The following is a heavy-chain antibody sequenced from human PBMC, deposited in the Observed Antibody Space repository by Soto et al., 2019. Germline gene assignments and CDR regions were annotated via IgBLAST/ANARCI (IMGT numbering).Heavy chain of an antibody. CDR3: TTSDHENYDFWSGDFDY. J-gene: IGHJ4*02. D-gene: IGHD3-3*01. V-gene: IGHV3-15*01. CDR2: IKSKTDGGTT. Sequence: GGSLRLSCAASGFTFSNAWMSWVRQAPGKGLEWVGRIKSKTDGGTTDYAAPVKGRFTISRDDSKNTLYLQMNSLKTEDTAVYYCTTSDHENYDFWSGDFDYWGQGTLVTVSS. CDR1: GFTFSNAW.